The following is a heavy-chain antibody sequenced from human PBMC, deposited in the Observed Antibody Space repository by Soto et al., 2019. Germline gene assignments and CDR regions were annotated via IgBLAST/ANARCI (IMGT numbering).Heavy chain of an antibody. CDR3: ARVNVTLDL. V-gene: IGHV4-59*12. CDR1: GGSISSYY. J-gene: IGHJ4*02. D-gene: IGHD2-21*02. Sequence: SETLSLTCTVSGGSISSYYWSWIRQPPGKGLEWIGYIYYSGSTNYNPSLKSRVTISVDTSKNQFSLELSSVTAADTAVYYCARVNVTLDLCGLGTLVTVSS. CDR2: IYYSGST.